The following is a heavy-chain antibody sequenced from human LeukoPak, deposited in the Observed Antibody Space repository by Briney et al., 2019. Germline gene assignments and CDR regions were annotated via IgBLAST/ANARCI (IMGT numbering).Heavy chain of an antibody. CDR2: ISYDGSNK. CDR1: GFTFSSYG. Sequence: GGSLRLSCAASGFTFSSYGMHWVRQAPGKGLEWVAVISYDGSNKYYADSVKGRFTISRDNSKNTLYLQMNSLRAEDTAVYYCAKGVSPIVGATAHTNCFDPWGQGTLVTVSS. D-gene: IGHD1-26*01. J-gene: IGHJ5*02. V-gene: IGHV3-30*18. CDR3: AKGVSPIVGATAHTNCFDP.